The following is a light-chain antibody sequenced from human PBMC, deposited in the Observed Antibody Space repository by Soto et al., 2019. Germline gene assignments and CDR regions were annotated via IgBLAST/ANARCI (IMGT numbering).Light chain of an antibody. CDR3: LQDYNYPFT. J-gene: IGKJ2*01. Sequence: AIQMTQSPSSLSASVGDRVTITCRASQDIRKDLAWYQQKPGKAAKILIYGASTSQPGDASRFSGSGSATDFTLTRRSLQPEDSVAYYWLQDYNYPFTCGEETKLGIK. CDR2: GAS. V-gene: IGKV1-6*01. CDR1: QDIRKD.